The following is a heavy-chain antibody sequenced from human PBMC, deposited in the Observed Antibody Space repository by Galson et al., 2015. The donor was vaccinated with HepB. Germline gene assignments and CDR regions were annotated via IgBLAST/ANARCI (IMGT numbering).Heavy chain of an antibody. CDR3: ARDRQNYYDSSGSFDY. Sequence: SVKVSCKASGYTFTSYAMHWVRQAPGQRLEWMGWINAGNGNTKYSQKFQGRVTITRDTSASTAYMELSSLRSEDTAVYYCARDRQNYYDSSGSFDYWGQGTLVTVSS. CDR1: GYTFTSYA. D-gene: IGHD3-22*01. CDR2: INAGNGNT. V-gene: IGHV1-3*01. J-gene: IGHJ4*02.